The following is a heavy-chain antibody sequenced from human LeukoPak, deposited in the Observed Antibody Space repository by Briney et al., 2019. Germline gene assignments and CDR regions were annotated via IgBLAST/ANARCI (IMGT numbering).Heavy chain of an antibody. V-gene: IGHV3-66*01. CDR2: MYSGGST. Sequence: GGSLRLSCAASGFTVRSNYMSWVRQAPGKGLEWVSVMYSGGSTYYPDSVKGRFTISRDNSKNTLYLQMNSLRADDTAVYYCAREGPFITGTLGYYYYYVDVWGKGTTVTVSS. J-gene: IGHJ6*03. CDR1: GFTVRSNY. CDR3: AREGPFITGTLGYYYYYVDV. D-gene: IGHD1/OR15-1a*01.